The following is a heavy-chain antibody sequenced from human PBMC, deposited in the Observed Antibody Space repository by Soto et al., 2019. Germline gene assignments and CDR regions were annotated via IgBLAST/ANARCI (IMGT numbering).Heavy chain of an antibody. CDR3: ARVLWFGELLYSGWFDP. J-gene: IGHJ5*02. D-gene: IGHD3-10*01. Sequence: ASVKVSCKASAYTFTSYGMRWVRQGPGQGLEWMGWISAYNGNTNYAQKLQGRVTMTTDTSTSTAYMELRSLRSDDTAVYYCARVLWFGELLYSGWFDPWGQGTLVTVSS. V-gene: IGHV1-18*01. CDR2: ISAYNGNT. CDR1: AYTFTSYG.